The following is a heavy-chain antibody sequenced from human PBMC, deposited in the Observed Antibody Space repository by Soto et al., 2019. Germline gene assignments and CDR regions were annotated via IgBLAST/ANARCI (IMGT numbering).Heavy chain of an antibody. J-gene: IGHJ6*02. CDR2: IIPIFGTA. V-gene: IGHV1-69*01. CDR3: ARGGITIVRGVHFGGMDV. D-gene: IGHD3-10*01. CDR1: GGTFSSYA. Sequence: QVQLVQSGAEVKKPGSSVKVSCKASGGTFSSYAISWVRQAPGQGLEWMGGIIPIFGTANYAQKFQGRVTITADESTSTAYMELSSLRSDDTAVYYCARGGITIVRGVHFGGMDVWGQGTTVTVSS.